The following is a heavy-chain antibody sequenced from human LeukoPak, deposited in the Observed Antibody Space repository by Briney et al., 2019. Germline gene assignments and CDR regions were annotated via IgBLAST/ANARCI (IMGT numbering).Heavy chain of an antibody. CDR3: ARGFTDYSNYHYMDV. CDR2: IIPIFGTA. V-gene: IGHV1-69*05. CDR1: GGTFSSYA. J-gene: IGHJ6*03. D-gene: IGHD2-15*01. Sequence: ASVKVSCKASGGTFSSYAISWVRQAPGQGLEWMGGIIPIFGTANYAQKFQGRVTITTDESTSTAYMELSSLRSEDTAVYYCARGFTDYSNYHYMDVWGKGTTVTVSS.